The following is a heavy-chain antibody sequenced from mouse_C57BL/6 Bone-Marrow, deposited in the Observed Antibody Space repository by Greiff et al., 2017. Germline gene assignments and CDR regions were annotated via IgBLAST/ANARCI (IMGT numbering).Heavy chain of an antibody. D-gene: IGHD1-1*01. Sequence: VQRVESGPGLVQPSQSLSITCTVSGFSLTSYGVHWVRQSPGKGLEWLGVIWSGGSTDYNAAFISRLSISKDNSKSQVFFKMNSLQADDTAIYYCARNDYGLYYYAMDYWGQGTSGTVSS. CDR3: ARNDYGLYYYAMDY. CDR2: IWSGGST. V-gene: IGHV2-2*01. CDR1: GFSLTSYG. J-gene: IGHJ4*01.